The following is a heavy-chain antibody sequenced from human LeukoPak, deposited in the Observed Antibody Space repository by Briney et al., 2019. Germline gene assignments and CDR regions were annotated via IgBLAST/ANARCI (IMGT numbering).Heavy chain of an antibody. D-gene: IGHD2-15*01. CDR2: MNPNSGNT. CDR1: GYTFTSYD. CDR3: ARGRREVFRYCSGGSCYSNWFDP. Sequence: ASVKVSCKASGYTFTSYDINWVRQATGQGLEWMGWMNPNSGNTGYAQKFQGRVTMTRNTSISTAYMELSSLRSEDTAVYYCARGRREVFRYCSGGSCYSNWFDPWGQGTLVIVSS. V-gene: IGHV1-8*01. J-gene: IGHJ5*02.